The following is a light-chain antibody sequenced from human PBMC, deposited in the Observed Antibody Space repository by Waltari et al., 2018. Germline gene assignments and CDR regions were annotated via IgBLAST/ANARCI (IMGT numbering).Light chain of an antibody. V-gene: IGKV1-39*01. CDR2: AAS. CDR1: QSISSY. CDR3: QQSYSTPYT. Sequence: DIQLTQAPFSLLASAGDRVTITCRASQSISSYLNWYQQKPGKAPKLLIYAASSLQSGVPSRFSGSGSGTDFTLTISSLQPEDFATYYCQQSYSTPYTFGQGTKLEIK. J-gene: IGKJ2*01.